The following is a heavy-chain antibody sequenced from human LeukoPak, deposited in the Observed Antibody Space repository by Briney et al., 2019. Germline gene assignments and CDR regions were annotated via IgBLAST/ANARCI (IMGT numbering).Heavy chain of an antibody. CDR3: VCPYYDILTGYTLDY. CDR1: GFTFSSYA. J-gene: IGHJ4*02. D-gene: IGHD3-9*01. Sequence: GGSLRLSCAASGFTFSSYAMSWVRQAPGKGLEWVSAISGSGGSTYYADSVKGRVTISRDNSKNTLYLQMNSLRAEDTAVYYCVCPYYDILTGYTLDYWGQGTLVTVSS. CDR2: ISGSGGST. V-gene: IGHV3-23*01.